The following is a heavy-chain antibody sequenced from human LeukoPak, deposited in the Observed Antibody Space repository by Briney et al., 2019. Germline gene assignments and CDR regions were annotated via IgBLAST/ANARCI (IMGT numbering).Heavy chain of an antibody. V-gene: IGHV4-34*01. CDR2: INHSGST. D-gene: IGHD2-15*01. CDR3: ARGSPVLVGAPGIDY. J-gene: IGHJ4*02. CDR1: GGSFSGYY. Sequence: PSETLSLTCAVYGGSFSGYYWSWIRQPPGKGLEWIGEINHSGSTNYNPSLKSRVTISVDTSKNQFSLKLSSVTAADTAVYYCARGSPVLVGAPGIDYRGQGTLVTVSS.